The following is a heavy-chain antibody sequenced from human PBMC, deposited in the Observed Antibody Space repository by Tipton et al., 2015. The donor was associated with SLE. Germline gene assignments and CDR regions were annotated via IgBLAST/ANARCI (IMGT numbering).Heavy chain of an antibody. CDR1: GGSFSGYY. CDR3: ARHDMEQWYAFDI. D-gene: IGHD6-19*01. J-gene: IGHJ3*02. CDR2: INHSGST. Sequence: TLSLTCAVYGGSFSGYYWSWIRQPPGKGLEWIGEINHSGSTNYNPSLKSRVTISVDTSKNQFSLKLSSVTAADTAVYYRARHDMEQWYAFDIWGQGTMVTVSS. V-gene: IGHV4-34*01.